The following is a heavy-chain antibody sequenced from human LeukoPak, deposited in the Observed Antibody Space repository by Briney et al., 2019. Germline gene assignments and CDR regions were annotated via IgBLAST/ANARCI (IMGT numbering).Heavy chain of an antibody. Sequence: PGGSLRLSCAASGFTLSDHYMDWVRQAPGKGLEWVGRVRNKANGYRTEYAASVKGRFTVSGDASKSSLYLQMNSLKTEDTAVYYCAKHGSSGWYYFDYWGQGTLVTVSS. CDR1: GFTLSDHY. J-gene: IGHJ4*02. V-gene: IGHV3-72*01. CDR3: AKHGSSGWYYFDY. CDR2: VRNKANGYRT. D-gene: IGHD6-19*01.